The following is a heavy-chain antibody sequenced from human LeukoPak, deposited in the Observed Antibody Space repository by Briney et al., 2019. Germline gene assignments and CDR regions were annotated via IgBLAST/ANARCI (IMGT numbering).Heavy chain of an antibody. CDR2: IYSGGYT. J-gene: IGHJ4*02. V-gene: IGHV3-66*01. Sequence: GGSLRLSCAASGLTVTSNYRTWVRQAPGKGLEWVAIIYSGGYTDYADSVKGRFTISRDNSKNTLYLQMNSLRAEDTAVYYCARRLEYSGSKGVFDYWGQGTLVTVSS. D-gene: IGHD1-26*01. CDR3: ARRLEYSGSKGVFDY. CDR1: GLTVTSNY.